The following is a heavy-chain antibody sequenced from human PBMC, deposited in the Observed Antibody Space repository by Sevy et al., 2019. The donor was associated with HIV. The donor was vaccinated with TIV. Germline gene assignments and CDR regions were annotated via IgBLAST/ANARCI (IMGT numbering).Heavy chain of an antibody. CDR3: ARRGDRGFDYGMDV. D-gene: IGHD3-10*01. Sequence: GGSLRLSCAASGFTFSSYGMHWVRQAPGKGLEWVAVIWYDGSNKYYADSVKGRFTISRDNSKNTLYLQMNSLRAEDTAVYYCARRGDRGFDYGMDVWGQRTTVTVSS. CDR2: IWYDGSNK. J-gene: IGHJ6*02. V-gene: IGHV3-33*01. CDR1: GFTFSSYG.